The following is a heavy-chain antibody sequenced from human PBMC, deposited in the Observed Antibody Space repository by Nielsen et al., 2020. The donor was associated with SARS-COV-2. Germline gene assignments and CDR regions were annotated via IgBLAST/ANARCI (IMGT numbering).Heavy chain of an antibody. J-gene: IGHJ6*03. CDR2: INPSGSGT. D-gene: IGHD3-3*01. CDR3: AGGADFWSGTQKYYMDV. V-gene: IGHV3-74*01. CDR1: GFTFSSTW. Sequence: GGSLRLSCSASGFTFSSTWMDWVRQAPGRGLVWVSRINPSGSGTAYADSVKGRFAVSRDNAGNTVVLQIHSLRVEDTAVYYCAGGADFWSGTQKYYMDVWGKGTTVIVSS.